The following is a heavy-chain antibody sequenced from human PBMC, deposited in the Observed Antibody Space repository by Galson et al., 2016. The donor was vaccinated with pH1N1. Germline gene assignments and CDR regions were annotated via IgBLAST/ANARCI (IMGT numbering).Heavy chain of an antibody. CDR1: GFTFSSYW. CDR2: IKQDGSAT. V-gene: IGHV3-7*03. D-gene: IGHD3/OR15-3a*01. CDR3: ARVTSGGFGLVIIPVPYYFDY. Sequence: SLRLSCAASGFTFSSYWMSWVRQAPGKGLEWVANIKQDGSATYYVDSVKGRFTISRDTAKNSLFLQMSSLRPDDTAVYYCARVTSGGFGLVIIPVPYYFDYWGQGTLVTVSS. J-gene: IGHJ4*02.